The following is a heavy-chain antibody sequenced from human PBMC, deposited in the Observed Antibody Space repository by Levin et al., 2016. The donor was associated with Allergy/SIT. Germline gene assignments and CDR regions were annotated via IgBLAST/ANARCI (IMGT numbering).Heavy chain of an antibody. V-gene: IGHV4-34*01. J-gene: IGHJ6*02. D-gene: IGHD6-19*01. CDR1: GGSFSGYY. CDR3: ARIRGIAVAGSWAKYYYGMDV. CDR2: INHSGST. Sequence: SETLSLTCAVYGGSFSGYYWSWIRQPPGKGLEWIGEINHSGSTNYNPSLKSRVTISVDTSKNQFSLKLSSVTAADTAVYYCARIRGIAVAGSWAKYYYGMDVWGQGTTVTVSS.